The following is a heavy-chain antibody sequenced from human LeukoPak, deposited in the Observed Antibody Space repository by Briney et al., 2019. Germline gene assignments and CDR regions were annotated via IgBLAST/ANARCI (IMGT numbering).Heavy chain of an antibody. J-gene: IGHJ6*03. CDR1: GYTFTGYY. Sequence: ASVKVSCKASGYTFTGYYMHWVRQAPGQGLEWMGWINPNSGGTNYAQKFQGWVTMTRDTSISTAYMELSRLRSDDTAVYYCARSGSGHYYYYKDVWGKGTTVTVSS. CDR3: ARSGSGHYYYYKDV. D-gene: IGHD1-26*01. V-gene: IGHV1-2*04. CDR2: INPNSGGT.